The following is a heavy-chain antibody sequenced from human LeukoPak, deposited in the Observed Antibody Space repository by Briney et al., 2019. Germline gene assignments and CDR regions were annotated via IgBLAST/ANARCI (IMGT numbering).Heavy chain of an antibody. D-gene: IGHD3-10*01. V-gene: IGHV4-59*01. CDR2: IYYSGST. CDR3: ARGDSNYYGSGSSPFYYGMDV. Sequence: SETLSLTCSVSAGSISTYYWSWIRQPPGKGLEWIGYIYYSGSTNYNPSFKSRVTLSVDTSKNQFSLRLTSVTAADTAVYYCARGDSNYYGSGSSPFYYGMDVWGQGTTVTVSS. CDR1: AGSISTYY. J-gene: IGHJ6*02.